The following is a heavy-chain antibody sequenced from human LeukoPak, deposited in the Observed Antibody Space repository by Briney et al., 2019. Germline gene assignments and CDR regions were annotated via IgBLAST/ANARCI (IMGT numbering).Heavy chain of an antibody. V-gene: IGHV3-7*01. CDR2: IKQDGSEK. Sequence: GGSLRLSCAASGFTFSSYWMSWVRQAPGKGLEWVANIKQDGSEKYYVDSVKGRFTISRDNAKNSLYLQMNSLRAEDTAVYYCARDHSIAVAGYYFDYWGQGTLVTVSS. CDR3: ARDHSIAVAGYYFDY. D-gene: IGHD6-19*01. J-gene: IGHJ4*02. CDR1: GFTFSSYW.